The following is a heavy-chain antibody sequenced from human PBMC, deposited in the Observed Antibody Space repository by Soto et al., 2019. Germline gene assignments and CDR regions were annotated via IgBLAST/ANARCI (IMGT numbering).Heavy chain of an antibody. CDR2: TYYRSKWYN. CDR1: WASFSSNIAA. Sequence: PSQALSLTCFISWASFSSNIAACNCIRQSPSRGLEWLGRTYYRSKWYNDYAVSVKSRITINPDTSKNQFSLQLNSVTPEDTAVYYCARRVVTAYKDYYYGMDVWGQGTTVTVSS. CDR3: ARRVVTAYKDYYYGMDV. J-gene: IGHJ6*02. V-gene: IGHV6-1*01. D-gene: IGHD2-2*01.